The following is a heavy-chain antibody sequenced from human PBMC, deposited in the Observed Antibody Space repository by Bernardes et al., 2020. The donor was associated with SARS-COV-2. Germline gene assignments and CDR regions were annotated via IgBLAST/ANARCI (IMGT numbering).Heavy chain of an antibody. Sequence: GVFLRLSCATSGFIFSNYCMHWVRQVPGKGLVWVSVIDSDGSTTAYADSVKGRSTISRDNAKKTLYLQMNSLRAEDTSVYYCAREGPYSTTELWGQGTLVTVSS. CDR3: AREGPYSTTEL. CDR2: IDSDGSTT. CDR1: GFIFSNYC. J-gene: IGHJ4*02. V-gene: IGHV3-74*01. D-gene: IGHD6-13*01.